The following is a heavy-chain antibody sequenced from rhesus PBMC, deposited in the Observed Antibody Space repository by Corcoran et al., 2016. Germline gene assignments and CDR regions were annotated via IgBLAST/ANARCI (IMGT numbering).Heavy chain of an antibody. CDR2: ITPSNGNT. CDR3: ARSLRRQWVRRGSFDY. V-gene: IGHV1-200*01. CDR1: GYTFTSYS. Sequence: QVQLVQSGAEVKKPGASVKLSCKSSGYTFTSYSINWVRQDPGQGPEWMGWITPSNGNTGYAETFQGRVTMTRDTSTTTAYMELSSLRSEYTAVYYCARSLRRQWVRRGSFDYWGQGVLVTVSS. J-gene: IGHJ4*01. D-gene: IGHD5-24*01.